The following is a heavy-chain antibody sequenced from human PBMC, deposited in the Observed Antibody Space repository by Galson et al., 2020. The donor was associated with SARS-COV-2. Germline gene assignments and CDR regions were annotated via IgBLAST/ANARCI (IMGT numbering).Heavy chain of an antibody. CDR1: GISFTSYW. J-gene: IGHJ6*02. CDR2: IDPSDSYT. CDR3: VRAVITGDYYYDMDV. Sequence: GESLKISCKGSGISFTSYWITWVRQMPGKGLEWMGRIDPSDSYTNYNPSFEGHVTMSADKSITTAYLQWSSLKASDAAVYYCVRAVITGDYYYDMDVWGQGTSVTVSS. V-gene: IGHV5-10-1*01. D-gene: IGHD7-27*01.